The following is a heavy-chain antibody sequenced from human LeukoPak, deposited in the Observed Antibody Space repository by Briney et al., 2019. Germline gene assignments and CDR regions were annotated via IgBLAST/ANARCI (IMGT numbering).Heavy chain of an antibody. Sequence: PGGSLRLSCAASGFTFSSYSMSWIRQAPGKGLEWVSYISSSGSTIYYADSVKGRFTISRDNAKNSLYLQMNSLRAEDTAVYYCARNGRGSQGTPRFDPWGQGTLVTVSS. J-gene: IGHJ5*02. CDR1: GFTFSSYS. CDR3: ARNGRGSQGTPRFDP. V-gene: IGHV3-48*04. D-gene: IGHD5-12*01. CDR2: ISSSGSTI.